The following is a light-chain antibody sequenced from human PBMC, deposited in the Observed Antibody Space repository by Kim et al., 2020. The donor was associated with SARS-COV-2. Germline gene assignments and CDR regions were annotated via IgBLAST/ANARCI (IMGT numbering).Light chain of an antibody. Sequence: VSPGQTACIACSGDKLGDKYACWYQQKPGQSPVLVIYQDSKRPSGIPERFSGSNSGNTATLTISGTQAMDEADYYCQAWDSSTAGVFGIGTKVTVL. CDR1: KLGDKY. J-gene: IGLJ1*01. V-gene: IGLV3-1*01. CDR2: QDS. CDR3: QAWDSSTAGV.